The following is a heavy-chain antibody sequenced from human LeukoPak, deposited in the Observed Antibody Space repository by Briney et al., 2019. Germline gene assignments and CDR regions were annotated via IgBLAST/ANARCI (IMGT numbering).Heavy chain of an antibody. D-gene: IGHD1-26*01. Sequence: GGSLRLSCVVSGFTFSSYAMNWVRQAPGKGLEWVAVISYDGSNKYYADSVKGRFTISRDNSKNTLYLQMNSLRAEDTAVYYCVKDLSGSFSFDQWGQGTLVTVSS. CDR1: GFTFSSYA. V-gene: IGHV3-30*18. CDR2: ISYDGSNK. J-gene: IGHJ4*02. CDR3: VKDLSGSFSFDQ.